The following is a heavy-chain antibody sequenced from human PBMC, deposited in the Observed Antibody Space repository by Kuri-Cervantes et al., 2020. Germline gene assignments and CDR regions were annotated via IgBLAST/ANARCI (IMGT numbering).Heavy chain of an antibody. V-gene: IGHV3-30*03. J-gene: IGHJ4*02. CDR3: ARGEGYQLLYRGPLDY. Sequence: GGSLRPSCAASGSTFSSYGMHWVRQAPGKGLDWVAVISYDGSNKYYADSVKGRFTIPRDNSKNTLYLQMNSLRAGDTAVYYCARGEGYQLLYRGPLDYWGQGTLVTVSS. D-gene: IGHD2-2*02. CDR2: ISYDGSNK. CDR1: GSTFSSYG.